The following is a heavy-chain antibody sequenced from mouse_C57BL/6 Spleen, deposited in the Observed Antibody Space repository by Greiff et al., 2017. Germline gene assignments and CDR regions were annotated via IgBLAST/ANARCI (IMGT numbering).Heavy chain of an antibody. CDR3: TTSSSYVWFAY. J-gene: IGHJ3*01. CDR1: GFNIKDDY. D-gene: IGHD1-1*01. V-gene: IGHV14-4*01. CDR2: IDPENGDT. Sequence: VQLQQSGAELVRPGASVKLSCTASGFNIKDDYMHWVKQRPEQGLEWIGWIDPENGDTEYASKFQGKATITADTSSNTAYLQLSSLTSEDTAVYYCTTSSSYVWFAYWGQETLVTVSA.